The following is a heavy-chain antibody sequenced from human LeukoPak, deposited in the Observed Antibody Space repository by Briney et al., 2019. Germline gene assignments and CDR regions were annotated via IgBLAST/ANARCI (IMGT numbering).Heavy chain of an antibody. CDR2: INSDGSST. Sequence: PGGPLRLSCAASGFTFSSYWMHWVRHAPGKGLVWVSRINSDGSSTSYADSVKGRFTISRDNAKNTLYLQMNSLRAEDTAVYYCARWYYYDSSGLGYWGQGTLVTVSS. CDR1: GFTFSSYW. D-gene: IGHD3-22*01. J-gene: IGHJ4*02. V-gene: IGHV3-74*01. CDR3: ARWYYYDSSGLGY.